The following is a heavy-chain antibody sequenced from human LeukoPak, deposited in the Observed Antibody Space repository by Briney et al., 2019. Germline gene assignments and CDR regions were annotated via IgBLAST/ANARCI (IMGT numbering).Heavy chain of an antibody. CDR2: INHSGST. D-gene: IGHD3-22*01. V-gene: IGHV4-34*01. CDR3: ARDGRWTMIVVVKSGFDY. J-gene: IGHJ4*02. Sequence: SETLSLTCAVYGGSFSGYYWSWIRQPPGKGLEWIGEINHSGSTNYNPSLKSRVTISVDTSKNQFSLKLSSVTAADTAVYYCARDGRWTMIVVVKSGFDYWGQGTLVTVSS. CDR1: GGSFSGYY.